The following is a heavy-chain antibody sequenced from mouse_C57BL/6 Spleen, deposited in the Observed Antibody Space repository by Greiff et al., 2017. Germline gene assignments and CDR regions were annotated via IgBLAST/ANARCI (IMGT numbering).Heavy chain of an antibody. CDR1: GYAFSSSW. CDR3: ARETEGFAY. Sequence: VQLQQSGPELVKPGASVKISCKASGYAFSSSWMNWVKQRPGKGLEWIGRIYPGDGDTNYNGKFKGKATLTADKSASTAYMQLSSLTSEDSAVYFCARETEGFAYWGQGTLVTVSA. CDR2: IYPGDGDT. J-gene: IGHJ3*01. V-gene: IGHV1-82*01.